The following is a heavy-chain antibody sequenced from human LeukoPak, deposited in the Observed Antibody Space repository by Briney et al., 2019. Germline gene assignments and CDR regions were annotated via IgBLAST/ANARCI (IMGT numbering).Heavy chain of an antibody. CDR2: ISAYTGNT. V-gene: IGHV1-18*01. CDR3: ARSGVGYFYDNTGYYPLDY. CDR1: GYTFTNYG. J-gene: IGHJ4*02. D-gene: IGHD3-22*01. Sequence: ASVKVSCKASGYTFTNYGISWVRQAPGQGLGWMGWISAYTGNTNYAQNFQGRVTMTADTSTSTAFMELRSLRSDDTAVYYCARSGVGYFYDNTGYYPLDYWGQGTLVTVSS.